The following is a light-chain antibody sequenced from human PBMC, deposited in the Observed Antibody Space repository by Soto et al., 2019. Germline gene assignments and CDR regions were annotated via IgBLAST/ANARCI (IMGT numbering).Light chain of an antibody. V-gene: IGKV1-12*01. CDR2: AAS. J-gene: IGKJ4*01. CDR1: QDIAGY. Sequence: DIQVTQSPSSVSASVGDRVTITCRASQDIAGYLAWYQHKPGRTPELLIYAASTLYGGVPSRFSGSGSGTDFALTITSLQAEDFATYYCQQLRMYPSTFGGGTKVDNK. CDR3: QQLRMYPST.